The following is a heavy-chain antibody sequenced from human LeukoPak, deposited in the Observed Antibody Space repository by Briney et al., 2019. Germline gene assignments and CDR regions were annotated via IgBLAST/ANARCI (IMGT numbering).Heavy chain of an antibody. CDR1: GGSISSGDYY. CDR2: IYYSGST. Sequence: PSETLSLTCTVSGGSISSGDYYWSWIRQPPGKGLEWIGNIYYSGSTYYNPALKSRVTITVDTSKNQFSLKLSPVTAADTAVYYCARDHCSGGSCDGSDAFDIWGQGTMVTVSS. CDR3: ARDHCSGGSCDGSDAFDI. D-gene: IGHD2-15*01. V-gene: IGHV4-30-4*01. J-gene: IGHJ3*02.